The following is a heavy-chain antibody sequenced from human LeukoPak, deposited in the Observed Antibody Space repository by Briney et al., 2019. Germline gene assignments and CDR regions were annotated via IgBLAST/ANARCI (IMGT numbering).Heavy chain of an antibody. CDR3: ARDGETIVGATTFCDY. J-gene: IGHJ4*02. V-gene: IGHV3-33*08. CDR2: IWYDGSNK. D-gene: IGHD1-26*01. Sequence: PGGSLRLSCAASGFTFSSYGMPWVRQAPGKGLEWVAVIWYDGSNKYYADSVKGRFTISRDNSKNTLYLQMNSLRAEDTAVYYCARDGETIVGATTFCDYWGQGTLVTVSS. CDR1: GFTFSSYG.